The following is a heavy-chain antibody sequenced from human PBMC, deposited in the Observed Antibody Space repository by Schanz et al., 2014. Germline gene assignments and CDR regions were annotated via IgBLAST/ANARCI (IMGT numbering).Heavy chain of an antibody. Sequence: EVQLLESGGRLVQPGGSLRLSCTVSGFTVNNYAMNWVRQAPGRGLEWVSGITRQGTTYYGDFVRGRFSISRDLSSNTLYLQMNSLRADDSASYYGAKEHPSSGGPAVDVWGQGTQVTVAS. V-gene: IGHV3-23*01. J-gene: IGHJ4*02. D-gene: IGHD6-19*01. CDR2: ITRQGTT. CDR1: GFTVNNYA. CDR3: AKEHPSSGGPAVDV.